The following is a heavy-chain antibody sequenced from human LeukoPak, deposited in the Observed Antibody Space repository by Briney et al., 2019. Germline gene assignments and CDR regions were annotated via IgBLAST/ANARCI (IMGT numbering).Heavy chain of an antibody. J-gene: IGHJ4*02. CDR2: IRHDGSDK. CDR3: AKERSASGGSCFLCFDD. V-gene: IGHV3-30*02. D-gene: IGHD2-15*01. CDR1: EFTFSDFG. Sequence: GGSLRLSCAASEFTFSDFGMHWVRQAPGKGLEWVAFIRHDGSDKYYADSVRGRFTISRDNSKNTVYLQMNSLRTEDTSVYYCAKERSASGGSCFLCFDDWGQGTLVTVSS.